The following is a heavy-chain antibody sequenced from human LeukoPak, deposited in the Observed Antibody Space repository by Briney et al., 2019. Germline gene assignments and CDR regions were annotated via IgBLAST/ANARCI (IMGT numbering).Heavy chain of an antibody. CDR1: GFTFSTYG. CDR3: TRVRSGNDFDY. D-gene: IGHD3-10*01. Sequence: GTSLRLSCAASGFTFSTYGMHWVRQAPGKGLEWVGFIRSKAYGGTTQYAASVKGRFTISRDDSKSIAYLQMSSLKTEDTAVYYCTRVRSGNDFDYWGQGTLVTVSS. V-gene: IGHV3-49*04. CDR2: IRSKAYGGTT. J-gene: IGHJ4*02.